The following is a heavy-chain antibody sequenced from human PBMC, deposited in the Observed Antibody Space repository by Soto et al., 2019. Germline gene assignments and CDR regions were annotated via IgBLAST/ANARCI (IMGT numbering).Heavy chain of an antibody. V-gene: IGHV1-69*13. Sequence: WASVKVSCKASGGTFSSYAISWVRQAPGQGLEWMGGIIPIFGTANYAQKFQGRVTITADESTSTAYMELSSLRSEDTTVYYCARNSNTYYYDSTNPHDAFDIWGQGTMVTVSS. D-gene: IGHD3-22*01. J-gene: IGHJ3*02. CDR2: IIPIFGTA. CDR3: ARNSNTYYYDSTNPHDAFDI. CDR1: GGTFSSYA.